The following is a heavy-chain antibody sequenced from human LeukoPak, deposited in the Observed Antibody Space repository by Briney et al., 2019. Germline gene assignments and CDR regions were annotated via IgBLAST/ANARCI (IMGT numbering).Heavy chain of an antibody. Sequence: ASVKVSCKASGGTFSSYAISWVRQAPGQGLEWMGGIIPIFGTANYAQKFQGRVTITADKSTSTAYMELSSLRSEDTAVYYCARGGSYYYYYYMDVWGKGTTVTVSS. V-gene: IGHV1-69*06. CDR1: GGTFSSYA. J-gene: IGHJ6*03. D-gene: IGHD1-26*01. CDR3: ARGGSYYYYYYMDV. CDR2: IIPIFGTA.